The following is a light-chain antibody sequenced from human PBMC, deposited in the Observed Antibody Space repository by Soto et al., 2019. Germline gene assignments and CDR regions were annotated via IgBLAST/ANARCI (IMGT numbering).Light chain of an antibody. V-gene: IGLV2-14*01. CDR3: IRYKTDDTFL. J-gene: IGLJ1*01. CDR1: SSDIGASNF. Sequence: QSVLAQPPSVSGSPGQSITVSCTGTSSDIGASNFVSWYQHLPGRAPKVIIFEATNRPSGVSNRFSGSKSGITASLTISGLQADDEAEYFCIRYKTDDTFLFGTGTKVTVL. CDR2: EAT.